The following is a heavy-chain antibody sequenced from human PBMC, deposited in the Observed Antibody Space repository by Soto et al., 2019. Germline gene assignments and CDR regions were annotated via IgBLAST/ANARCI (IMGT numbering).Heavy chain of an antibody. CDR2: INSDGSST. V-gene: IGHV3-74*01. CDR3: VRTSLVVAAATREDY. Sequence: PGGSLRLSCAASGFTFSNAWINWVRQAPGKGLVWVSRINSDGSSTSYAGSVKGRFTISRDNAKNTLYLQMNSLRAEDTAVYYCVRTSLVVAAATREDYWGQGTLVTVSS. J-gene: IGHJ4*02. CDR1: GFTFSNAW. D-gene: IGHD2-15*01.